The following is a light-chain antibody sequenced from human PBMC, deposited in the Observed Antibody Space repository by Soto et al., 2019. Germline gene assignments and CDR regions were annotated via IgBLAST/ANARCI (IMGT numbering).Light chain of an antibody. CDR3: QKYNSAPWT. Sequence: DIQMTQSPSSLSASVGERVTITCRESQGIAKSLAWYQQKPGKAPKLLIYSASTLQSGVPSRFSGSGSGTDFTLTISSLQPEDVATYYCQKYNSAPWTFGQGTKVDIK. CDR2: SAS. V-gene: IGKV1-27*01. J-gene: IGKJ1*01. CDR1: QGIAKS.